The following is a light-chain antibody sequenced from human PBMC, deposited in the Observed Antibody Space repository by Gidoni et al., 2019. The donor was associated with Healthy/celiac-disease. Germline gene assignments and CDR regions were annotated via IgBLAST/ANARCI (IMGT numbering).Light chain of an antibody. J-gene: IGLJ2*01. CDR2: QDS. V-gene: IGLV3-1*01. CDR3: QAWDSSTAFV. CDR1: QLGDKY. Sequence: SYALTQPPSASVSPGQTASITCSGDQLGDKYASWYQQKPGQSPVLVIYQDSKRPSGIPERFSGSNSGNTATLTISGTQAMDEADYYCQAWDSSTAFVFGGGTKLTVL.